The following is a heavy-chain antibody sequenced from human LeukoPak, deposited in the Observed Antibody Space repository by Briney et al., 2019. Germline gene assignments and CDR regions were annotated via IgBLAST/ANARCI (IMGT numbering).Heavy chain of an antibody. J-gene: IGHJ4*02. CDR3: ARQLYMDTAMATDY. CDR1: GCSFTSYW. D-gene: IGHD5-18*01. Sequence: GESLKISCKGSGCSFTSYWISWVRRMAGGGRVWMVRIVPSDSYSNYCPSFQGHATISADKSTRPAYLQWSSLKASDTAMYYCARQLYMDTAMATDYWGQGTLVTVSS. CDR2: IVPSDSYS. V-gene: IGHV5-10-1*01.